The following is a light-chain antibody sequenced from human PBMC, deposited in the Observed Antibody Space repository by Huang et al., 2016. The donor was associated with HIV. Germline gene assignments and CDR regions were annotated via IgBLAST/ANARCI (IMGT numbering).Light chain of an antibody. Sequence: DIQMTQSPSSLSASVGDRVTITCRASKTISSYLSWYQQKPGKAPKILIYSSSSLRSCVPSRFSGSGSGTDFTLTISTLQREDFATYYCQQTYTIPLTFGGGTKVEVK. CDR1: KTISSY. J-gene: IGKJ4*01. V-gene: IGKV1-39*01. CDR2: SSS. CDR3: QQTYTIPLT.